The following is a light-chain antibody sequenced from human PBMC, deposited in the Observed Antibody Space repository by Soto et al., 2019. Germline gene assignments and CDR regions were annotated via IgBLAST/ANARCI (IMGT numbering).Light chain of an antibody. CDR2: WAS. CDR3: QQYESTPPT. J-gene: IGKJ2*01. CDR1: QSVLYSSNNKNY. V-gene: IGKV4-1*01. Sequence: DIVMTQSPDSLAVSLGERATINCKSSQSVLYSSNNKNYLAWYQQRPGQPPKLLINWASTRESGVPDRFSGSRSATDFTITITSLQAEDVAVYYCQQYESTPPTFGQGAKLEIK.